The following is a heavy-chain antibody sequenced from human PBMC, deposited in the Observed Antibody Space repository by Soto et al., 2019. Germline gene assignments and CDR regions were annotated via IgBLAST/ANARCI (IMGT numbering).Heavy chain of an antibody. CDR3: ARGIKYGAYSRWFDP. CDR2: FDPEDGET. CDR1: GYTLTELS. V-gene: IGHV1-24*01. J-gene: IGHJ5*02. Sequence: GASVKVSCKVSGYTLTELSMHWVRQAPGKGLEWMGGFDPEDGETIYAQKFQGRVTMTRDTSISTAYMELSSLRSEDSAVYFCARGIKYGAYSRWFDPWGQGTLVTVSS. D-gene: IGHD4-17*01.